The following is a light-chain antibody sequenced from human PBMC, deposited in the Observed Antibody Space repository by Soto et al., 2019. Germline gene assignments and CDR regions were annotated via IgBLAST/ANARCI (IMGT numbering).Light chain of an antibody. CDR2: GNS. J-gene: IGLJ1*01. Sequence: QSVLTQPPSVSGAPGQRVTISCTGGRSNIGATYDVHWYRQLPGTAPKLLIYGNSNRPSGVPDRFSGSKSGTSASLAITGLQAEDEADYYCQSYDSSLSGYVFGTGTKLTVL. CDR1: RSNIGATYD. CDR3: QSYDSSLSGYV. V-gene: IGLV1-40*01.